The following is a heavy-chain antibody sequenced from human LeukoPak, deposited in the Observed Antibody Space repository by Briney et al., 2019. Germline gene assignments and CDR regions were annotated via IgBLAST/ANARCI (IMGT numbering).Heavy chain of an antibody. D-gene: IGHD3-22*01. V-gene: IGHV4-59*01. J-gene: IGHJ6*02. CDR2: IYYSGRT. Sequence: SETPSLTCTVSGASISTYYWSWIRQPPRKGLEWIGNIYYSGRTNYNTSLKSRVTISVDTAKSQFSLRLTSVTAADTAVYYCASGTYYYDSTGLQYYYYRMDVWGQGTTVTVSS. CDR1: GASISTYY. CDR3: ASGTYYYDSTGLQYYYYRMDV.